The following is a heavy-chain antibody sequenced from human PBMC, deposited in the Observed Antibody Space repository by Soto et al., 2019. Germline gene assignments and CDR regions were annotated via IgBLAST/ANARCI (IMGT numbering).Heavy chain of an antibody. V-gene: IGHV4-59*01. Sequence: QVQLQESGPGLVKPSETLSLTCTVSGGSISSYYWSWIRQPPGKGLEWIGYIFYSGSTNYNPSLKRRVTISVDTSKNQFSLKLSSVTAADTAVYYCARERKDYYDSSGYFAYWGQGTLVTVSS. D-gene: IGHD3-22*01. CDR3: ARERKDYYDSSGYFAY. CDR2: IFYSGST. J-gene: IGHJ4*02. CDR1: GGSISSYY.